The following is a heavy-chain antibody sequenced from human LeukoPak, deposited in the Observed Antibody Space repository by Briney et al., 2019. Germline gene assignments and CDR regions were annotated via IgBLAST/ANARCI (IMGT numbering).Heavy chain of an antibody. CDR2: ISAYNGNT. V-gene: IGHV1-18*01. CDR3: ARAGSITIFGVVVAHNWFDP. D-gene: IGHD3-3*01. CDR1: VYTFSSYG. J-gene: IGHJ5*02. Sequence: ASVKVSCKASVYTFSSYGVSWVRQAPGQGLEWMGWISAYNGNTNYAQKLQGRVTMTTDTSTSTAYMQLRSLRSDDTAVYYCARAGSITIFGVVVAHNWFDPWGQGTLVTVSS.